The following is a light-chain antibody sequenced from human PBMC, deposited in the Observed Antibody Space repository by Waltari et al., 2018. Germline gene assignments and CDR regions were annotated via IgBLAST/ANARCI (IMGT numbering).Light chain of an antibody. Sequence: QSVLTQPPSASGTPGHRVTISCSGTSSNIGSNPVNWYQQLPGTAPKLLIYYNDQRPSGVPDRFSGSKSGTSASLAISGLQSEDEADYYCAAWDDSLDGHVVFGGGTKVTVL. V-gene: IGLV1-44*01. CDR3: AAWDDSLDGHVV. J-gene: IGLJ2*01. CDR2: YND. CDR1: SSNIGSNP.